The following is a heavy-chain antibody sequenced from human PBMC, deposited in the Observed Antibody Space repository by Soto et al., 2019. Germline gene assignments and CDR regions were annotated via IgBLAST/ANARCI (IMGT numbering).Heavy chain of an antibody. CDR1: GDSVSSHY. D-gene: IGHD1-7*01. CDR3: ARETGENWTYEAH. V-gene: IGHV4-4*07. CDR2: LYNDERT. J-gene: IGHJ1*01. Sequence: KTSETLSLTCTVSGDSVSSHYWSWIRQPAGKGLEWLGRLYNDERTNYNPSLKSRVTMSMDTSKNQFSLNLQSATAADTALYYCARETGENWTYEAHWGPGTLVTVSS.